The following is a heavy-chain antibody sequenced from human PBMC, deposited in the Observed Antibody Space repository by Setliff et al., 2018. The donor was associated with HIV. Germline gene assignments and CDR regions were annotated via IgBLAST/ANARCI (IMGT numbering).Heavy chain of an antibody. CDR3: ARDFWDQDNYGFPRYLGYMDV. CDR1: GGSISSHY. D-gene: IGHD5-18*01. J-gene: IGHJ6*03. Sequence: PSETLSLTCTVSGGSISSHYWSWIRQPPGKGLEWLAYIYYSGSTNYNPSLKSRVTISIDTSKNQFSLNLTSVTAADTAVYYCARDFWDQDNYGFPRYLGYMDVWGKGTTVTVSS. V-gene: IGHV4-59*11. CDR2: IYYSGST.